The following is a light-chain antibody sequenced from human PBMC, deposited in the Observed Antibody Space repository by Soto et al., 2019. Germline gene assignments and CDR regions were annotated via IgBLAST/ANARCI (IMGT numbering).Light chain of an antibody. V-gene: IGKV3-11*01. CDR1: QSISSY. J-gene: IGKJ4*01. CDR3: QQRVNWPPLT. Sequence: EVVMTQSPASLSLSPGERATLSCRASQSISSYLAWYQQKPGQAPRLLIYDASNRATGIPARFSGSGSGTDFIRPVSSLEPEDCAVYYCQQRVNWPPLTFGGGTKVEI. CDR2: DAS.